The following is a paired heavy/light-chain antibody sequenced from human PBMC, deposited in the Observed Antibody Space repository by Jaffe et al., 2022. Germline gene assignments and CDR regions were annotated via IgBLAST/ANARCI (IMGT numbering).Light chain of an antibody. CDR2: DNN. Sequence: QSVLTQPPSVSAAPGQKVTISCSGSSSNIGKNYVSWYQQLPGTAPKLLIYDNNKRPSGIPDRFSGSKSGTSATLGITGLQTGDEADYYCGTWDSSLSAGVFGTGTKVTVL. CDR3: GTWDSSLSAGV. V-gene: IGLV1-51*01. J-gene: IGLJ1*01. CDR1: SSNIGKNY.
Heavy chain of an antibody. V-gene: IGHV4-59*01. CDR1: GGSISSYY. CDR2: IYYSGST. J-gene: IGHJ6*03. CDR3: ARGTMRFFEWPSPVDYYYYMDV. D-gene: IGHD3-3*01. Sequence: QVQLQESGPGLVKPSETLSLTCTVSGGSISSYYWSWIRQPPGKGLEWIGYIYYSGSTKYNPSLKSRVTISVDTSKNQFSLKLSSVTAADTAIYYCARGTMRFFEWPSPVDYYYYMDVWGKGTTVTVSS.